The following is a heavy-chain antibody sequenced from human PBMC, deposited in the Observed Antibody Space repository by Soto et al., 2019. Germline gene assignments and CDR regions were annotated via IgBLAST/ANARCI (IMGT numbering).Heavy chain of an antibody. CDR2: IFFTGSA. CDR1: GGSVSTGSYD. V-gene: IGHV4-61*01. CDR3: ARWEDYYYGMDV. D-gene: IGHD1-26*01. Sequence: PSETLSLTCTVSGGSVSTGSYDWSWIRQPPGKGLEWIGKIFFTGSAHYNPSLRNRVTMSVDTSKDQFSLTLTSVTAADTAVYYCARWEDYYYGMDVWGQVTTVTVS. J-gene: IGHJ6*02.